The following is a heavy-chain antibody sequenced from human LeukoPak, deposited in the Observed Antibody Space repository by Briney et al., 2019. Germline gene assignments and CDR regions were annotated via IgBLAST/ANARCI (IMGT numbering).Heavy chain of an antibody. V-gene: IGHV5-51*01. CDR2: IYPADSET. CDR1: GYRFTNYW. CDR3: ARRRDLYSGSYYPFDY. D-gene: IGHD1-26*01. Sequence: SGESLKISCKGSGYRFTNYWIGWVRQMPGKGLEWMGIIYPADSETRYSPSFQGQVTISAGKSISTAYLQWSSLKASDTAMYYCARRRDLYSGSYYPFDYWGQGTLVTVSS. J-gene: IGHJ4*02.